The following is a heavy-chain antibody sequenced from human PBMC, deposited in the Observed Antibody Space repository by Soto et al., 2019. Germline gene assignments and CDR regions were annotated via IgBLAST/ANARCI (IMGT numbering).Heavy chain of an antibody. CDR2: ISAYSGDT. J-gene: IGHJ6*02. Sequence: ASVKVSCKPSGYTFTNYAINWVRQAPGQGLQWMGWISAYSGDTKYAQRFQDRLTVTTDPSTTTAYMELRSLRSDDTAVYYCARDGRAFSIFGETMDVWGQGTTVTVSS. V-gene: IGHV1-18*01. CDR1: GYTFTNYA. CDR3: ARDGRAFSIFGETMDV. D-gene: IGHD3-3*01.